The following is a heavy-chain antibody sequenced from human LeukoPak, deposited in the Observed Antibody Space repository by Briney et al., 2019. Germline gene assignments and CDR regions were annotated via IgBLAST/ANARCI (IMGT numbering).Heavy chain of an antibody. D-gene: IGHD5-12*01. J-gene: IGHJ4*02. CDR3: ARGHEYRGYGQDY. V-gene: IGHV3-64*01. CDR2: IDYNGGST. CDR1: GLTFSSYA. Sequence: GGSLRLSCAASGLTFSSYAMHWVRQAPGKGLEYVSAIDYNGGSTYYANSVKGRFTISRDNSKNTLYLQMGSLSTEDTAVYYCARGHEYRGYGQDYWGQGTLVTVSS.